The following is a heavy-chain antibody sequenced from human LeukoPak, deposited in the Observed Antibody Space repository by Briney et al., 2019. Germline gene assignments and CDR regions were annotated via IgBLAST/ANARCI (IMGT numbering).Heavy chain of an antibody. V-gene: IGHV1-18*01. Sequence: ASVKVSCKASGYTFAHFGITWVRQAPGQGLEWMGWISVYNGNTNYPQNLQGRVTLTTDTSTSTAYMELRRLTADDTALYYCARTCSSSSCYMVHWGQGTLATVSS. CDR2: ISVYNGNT. CDR3: ARTCSSSSCYMVH. J-gene: IGHJ4*02. D-gene: IGHD2-2*02. CDR1: GYTFAHFG.